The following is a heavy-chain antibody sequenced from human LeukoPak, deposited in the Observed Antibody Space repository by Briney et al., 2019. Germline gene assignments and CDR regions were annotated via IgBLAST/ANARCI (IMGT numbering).Heavy chain of an antibody. CDR3: ARDRSYYYGMDV. V-gene: IGHV3-33*01. CDR2: IWYDGSNK. J-gene: IGHJ6*02. Sequence: EPGRSLRLSCAASGFTFSSYGMHWVRQAPGKGLEWVAVIWYDGSNKYYADSVKGRFTISRDNSKNTLYLQMNSLRAEDTAVYYCARDRSYYYGMDVWGQGTTVTVPS. CDR1: GFTFSSYG.